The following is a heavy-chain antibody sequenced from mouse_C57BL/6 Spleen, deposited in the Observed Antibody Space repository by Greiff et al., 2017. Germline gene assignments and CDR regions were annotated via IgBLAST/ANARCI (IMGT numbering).Heavy chain of an antibody. J-gene: IGHJ3*01. CDR2: INPSNGGT. V-gene: IGHV1-53*01. CDR3: ARWDYYGSSYGRGFAY. CDR1: GYTFTSYW. D-gene: IGHD1-1*01. Sequence: VQLQQSGPELVKPGASVKLSCKASGYTFTSYWMHWVKQRPGQGLEWIGNINPSNGGTNYNEKFKSKATLTVDKSSSTAYMQLSSLTSEDSAVYYCARWDYYGSSYGRGFAYWGQGTLVTVSA.